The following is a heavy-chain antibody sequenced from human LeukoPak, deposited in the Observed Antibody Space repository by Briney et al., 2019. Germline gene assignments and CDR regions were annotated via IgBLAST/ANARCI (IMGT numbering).Heavy chain of an antibody. V-gene: IGHV3-74*01. Sequence: PGGSLRLSCAASGFTFSSYWMHWVRQAPGKGLVWVSRINSDGGSTSYADSVKGRFTISRDNAKNTLYLQMNSLRAEDTAVYYCARPTVVAAALKYWGQGTLVTVSS. J-gene: IGHJ4*02. CDR3: ARPTVVAAALKY. CDR1: GFTFSSYW. D-gene: IGHD6-13*01. CDR2: INSDGGST.